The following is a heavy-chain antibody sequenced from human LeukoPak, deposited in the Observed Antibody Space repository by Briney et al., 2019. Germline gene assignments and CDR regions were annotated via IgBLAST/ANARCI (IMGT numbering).Heavy chain of an antibody. V-gene: IGHV1-2*02. CDR2: INPNSGGT. CDR1: GYTFTDYY. Sequence: GASVKVSCKASGYTFTDYYMHWVRQAPGQGLEWMGWINPNSGGTNYAQKFQGRVTMTRDTSTSTVYMELSSLRSEDTAVYYCAREACFDSSGYCGMDVWGQGTTVTVSS. D-gene: IGHD3-22*01. CDR3: AREACFDSSGYCGMDV. J-gene: IGHJ6*02.